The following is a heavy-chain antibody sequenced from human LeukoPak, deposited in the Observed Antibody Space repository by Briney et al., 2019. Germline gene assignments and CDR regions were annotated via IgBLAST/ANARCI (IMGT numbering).Heavy chain of an antibody. CDR2: ISGSGGST. CDR3: ANSYGSGSYYNEIDYFDY. Sequence: GGSLRLSCAASGFTFSSYDMHWVRQAPGKGLEWVSAISGSGGSTYYADSVKGRFTISRDNSKNTLYLQMSSLRAEDTAVYYCANSYGSGSYYNEIDYFDYWGQGTLVTVSS. V-gene: IGHV3-23*01. CDR1: GFTFSSYD. J-gene: IGHJ4*02. D-gene: IGHD3-10*01.